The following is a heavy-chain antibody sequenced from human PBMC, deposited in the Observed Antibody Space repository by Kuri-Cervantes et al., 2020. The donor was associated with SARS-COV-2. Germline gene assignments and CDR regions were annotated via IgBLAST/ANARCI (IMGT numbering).Heavy chain of an antibody. CDR1: GGSISSSNW. CDR2: IYHSGST. J-gene: IGHJ4*02. V-gene: IGHV4-4*02. D-gene: IGHD3-3*01. Sequence: SETLSLTCAVSGGSISSSNWWSWVRQPPGKGLEWIGEIYHSGSTNYNPSLKSRVTISVDKSKNQFSLKLSSVTAADTAVYYCARGPPNYDFWSGYKSAFDYWGQGTLVTVSS. CDR3: ARGPPNYDFWSGYKSAFDY.